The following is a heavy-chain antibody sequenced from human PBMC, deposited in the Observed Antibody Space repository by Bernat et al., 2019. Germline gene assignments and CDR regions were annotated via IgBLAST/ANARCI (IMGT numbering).Heavy chain of an antibody. Sequence: EVQLVESGGGVVRPGGSLRLSCAASGFTFDDYGLSWVRQAPGKGLEWVPGINWNGGSTGYADSVKGRFTISRDNAKNSLYLQMNSLRAEDTAWYYGAREIYCISTICPYFDYWGQGTLVTVSS. CDR1: GFTFDDYG. V-gene: IGHV3-20*04. CDR3: AREIYCISTICPYFDY. J-gene: IGHJ4*02. D-gene: IGHD2-2*01. CDR2: INWNGGST.